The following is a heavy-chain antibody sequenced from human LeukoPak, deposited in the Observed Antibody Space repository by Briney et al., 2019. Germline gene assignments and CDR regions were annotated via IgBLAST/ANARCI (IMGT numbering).Heavy chain of an antibody. Sequence: QAGGSLRLSCAASGFTFSSYWMHWVRQAPGKGLVWVSRINSDGSSTSYADSVKGRFTISRDNAKNTLYLQMNSLGAEDTAVYYCAKVWSNNADTIYGPDYWGQGTLVTVSS. D-gene: IGHD5-18*01. CDR1: GFTFSSYW. CDR3: AKVWSNNADTIYGPDY. V-gene: IGHV3-74*01. J-gene: IGHJ4*02. CDR2: INSDGSST.